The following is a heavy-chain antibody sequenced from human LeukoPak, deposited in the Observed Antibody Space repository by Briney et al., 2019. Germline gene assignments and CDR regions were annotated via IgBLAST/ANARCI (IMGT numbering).Heavy chain of an antibody. CDR2: INPNTGGT. CDR1: GYTFTGYY. J-gene: IGHJ4*02. CDR3: ARAYDDSGYSLGY. D-gene: IGHD3-22*01. V-gene: IGHV1-2*02. Sequence: ASVTVSCTASGYTFTGYYLHWVRRAPGQGLEWMGWINPNTGGTNFAQRFQGRVTMTRDTSISTAYMELSRVRSDDTAVYYCARAYDDSGYSLGYWGQGTLVTVSS.